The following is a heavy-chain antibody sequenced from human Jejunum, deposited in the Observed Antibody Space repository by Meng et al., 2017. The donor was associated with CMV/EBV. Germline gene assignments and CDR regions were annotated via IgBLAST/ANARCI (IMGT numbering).Heavy chain of an antibody. V-gene: IGHV3-74*01. CDR2: VNNDGSDT. Sequence: AASGFIFSNYWMHWVRQAPGKGLVWVSRVNNDGSDTIYADSVKGRFTISRDNAKNTLYLQMNSLRAEDTGVYYCARDKPHNWFDPWGQGTLVTVSS. CDR1: GFIFSNYW. J-gene: IGHJ5*02. CDR3: ARDKPHNWFDP.